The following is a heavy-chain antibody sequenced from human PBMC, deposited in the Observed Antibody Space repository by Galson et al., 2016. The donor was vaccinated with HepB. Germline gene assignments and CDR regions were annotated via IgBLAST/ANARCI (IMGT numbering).Heavy chain of an antibody. Sequence: SLRLSCAASGFTFHTFAMHWVRQSPGKGPECEAVISFDGNNKYYADSVRGRFSISRDNPRNTLYLQMNSLTAEDTAVYYCARGETGTTLDWGQGSLVTVSS. J-gene: IGHJ4*02. V-gene: IGHV3-30-3*01. CDR1: GFTFHTFA. D-gene: IGHD4-23*01. CDR2: ISFDGNNK. CDR3: ARGETGTTLD.